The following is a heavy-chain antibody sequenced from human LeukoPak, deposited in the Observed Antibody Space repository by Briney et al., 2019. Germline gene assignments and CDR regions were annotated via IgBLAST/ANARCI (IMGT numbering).Heavy chain of an antibody. CDR3: AKDKRITTFGVVIIHDYFDY. CDR1: GFTFSNYG. D-gene: IGHD3-3*01. Sequence: GGSLRLSCSASGFTFSNYGMNWVRQAPGKGLEWVSGITGGGGTTYYADSVRGRFTISRDNSKNTLYLQMNSLRPDDTAVYYCAKDKRITTFGVVIIHDYFDYWGQGTLVTFSS. J-gene: IGHJ4*02. CDR2: ITGGGGTT. V-gene: IGHV3-23*01.